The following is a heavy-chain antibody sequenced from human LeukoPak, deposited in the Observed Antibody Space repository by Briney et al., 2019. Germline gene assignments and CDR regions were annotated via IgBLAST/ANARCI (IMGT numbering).Heavy chain of an antibody. Sequence: PGRSLRPSCAASGFTFSSYAMHWVRQAPGKGLEWVAVISYDGSNKYYADSVKGRFTISRDNSKNTLYLQMNSLRAEDTAVYYCARYSSSPGRAHYFDYWGQGTLVTVSS. CDR1: GFTFSSYA. J-gene: IGHJ4*02. V-gene: IGHV3-30*04. D-gene: IGHD6-13*01. CDR2: ISYDGSNK. CDR3: ARYSSSPGRAHYFDY.